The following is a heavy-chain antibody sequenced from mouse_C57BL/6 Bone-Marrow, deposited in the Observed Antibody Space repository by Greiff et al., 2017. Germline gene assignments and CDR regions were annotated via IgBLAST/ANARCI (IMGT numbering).Heavy chain of an antibody. Sequence: EVHLVESGGGLVQPGGSLSLSCAASGFTFTDYYMSWVRQPPGKALEWLGFIRNKANGYTTEYSASVKGRFTISRDNSQGILYLQMHALKAEDSDNYSCARAGWFAYWGQGTLVTVSA. CDR2: IRNKANGYTT. CDR3: ARAGWFAY. V-gene: IGHV7-3*01. CDR1: GFTFTDYY. J-gene: IGHJ3*01.